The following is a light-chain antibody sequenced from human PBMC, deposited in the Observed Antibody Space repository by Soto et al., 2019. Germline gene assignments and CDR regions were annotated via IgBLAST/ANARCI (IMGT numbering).Light chain of an antibody. CDR1: SSDVGGYTY. CDR3: SSYTSSSTLV. CDR2: DVS. V-gene: IGLV2-14*01. Sequence: QSALTQPASVSGSPGQSITVSCTGTSSDVGGYTYVSWYQQHPGNAPKLMIYDVSNRPSGVSNRFSGSKSGNTASLTISGLQAEDDADYYCSSYTSSSTLVFGGGTKLTVL. J-gene: IGLJ2*01.